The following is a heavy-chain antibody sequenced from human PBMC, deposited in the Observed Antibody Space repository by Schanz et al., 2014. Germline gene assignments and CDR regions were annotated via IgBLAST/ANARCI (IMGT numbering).Heavy chain of an antibody. V-gene: IGHV1-2*06. J-gene: IGHJ3*01. D-gene: IGHD3-3*01. CDR1: GGTFTSYA. CDR2: INPNSGGT. CDR3: ARTASHDVWRGYIPHYAFDL. Sequence: QVQLVQSGAEVRKPGSSVRVSCMASGGTFTSYAFSWVRQAPGQGLGWMGRINPNSGGTNYAQKFQGRLTMTSDASITTVYMEVNSLTSDDTTVFYCARTASHDVWRGYIPHYAFDLWGQGTVVIVSS.